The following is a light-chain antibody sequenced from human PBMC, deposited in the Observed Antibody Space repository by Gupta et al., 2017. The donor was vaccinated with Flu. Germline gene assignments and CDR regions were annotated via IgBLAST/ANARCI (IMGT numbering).Light chain of an antibody. CDR2: NDN. V-gene: IGLV1-44*01. CDR1: RSNIGSNV. Sequence: HSVPTQPISDSGPPGHRLTHSSSGCRSNIGSNVVSWYQPLPGTAPRLLIYNDNQRPSGVPDRFSGSKSGTSASLAIGGLQSEDEADYYCAAWDDSLTALSAGGSLTGLWVFGGGTKLSVL. J-gene: IGLJ3*02. CDR3: AAWDDSLTALSAGGSLTGLWV.